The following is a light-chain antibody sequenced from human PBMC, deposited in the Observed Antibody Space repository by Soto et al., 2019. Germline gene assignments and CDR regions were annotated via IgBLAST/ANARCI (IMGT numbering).Light chain of an antibody. V-gene: IGKV1-33*01. J-gene: IGKJ3*01. Sequence: DIQMTQSPSSLSASVGDRVTITCQASQDIGNFLNWYQQKPGKAPKLLIYDASNLKTGVPSRFSGSGSGTDFTFTISSLHYEYIATYYCQQYDTPFTFGPGTKVDVK. CDR3: QQYDTPFT. CDR1: QDIGNF. CDR2: DAS.